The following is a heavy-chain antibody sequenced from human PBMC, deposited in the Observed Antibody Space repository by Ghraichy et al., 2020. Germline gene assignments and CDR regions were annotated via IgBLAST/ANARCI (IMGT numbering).Heavy chain of an antibody. Sequence: GALRLSCAASGFTFRSYSLNWVRQAPGKGLEWVAYISVGGTTIHYADSVRGRFTISRDDAKSSLSLQMNGLRDEDTAVYYCTRDSGSYYDRFDSWGQGTLVTVSS. V-gene: IGHV3-48*02. D-gene: IGHD1-26*01. J-gene: IGHJ4*02. CDR1: GFTFRSYS. CDR3: TRDSGSYYDRFDS. CDR2: ISVGGTTI.